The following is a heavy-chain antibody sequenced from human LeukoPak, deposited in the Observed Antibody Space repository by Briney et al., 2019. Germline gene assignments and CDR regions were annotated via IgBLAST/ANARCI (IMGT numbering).Heavy chain of an antibody. CDR1: GDSVSSNSAA. J-gene: IGHJ5*02. V-gene: IGHV6-1*01. D-gene: IGHD6-19*01. CDR2: TYYRSKWYS. Sequence: SQTLSLTCAISGDSVSSNSAAWSWIRQSPSRGLEWLGRTYYRSKWYSDYAVSVKSRIIINPDTSKNQFSLQLNSVTPEDTAVYYCAKLGDSSTWGQETLVTVSS. CDR3: AKLGDSST.